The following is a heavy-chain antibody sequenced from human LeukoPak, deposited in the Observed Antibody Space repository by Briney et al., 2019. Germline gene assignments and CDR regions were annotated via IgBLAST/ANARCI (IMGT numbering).Heavy chain of an antibody. D-gene: IGHD1-26*01. CDR1: GFTFSSYE. CDR2: ISSSGSTI. J-gene: IGHJ5*02. CDR3: ARDKGYFFPEYSGSFNWFDP. V-gene: IGHV3-48*03. Sequence: TGGSLRLSCAASGFTFSSYEMNWVRQAPGKGLEWVSYISSSGSTIYYADSVKGRFTISRDKAKNSLYLQMNSLRAEDTAVYYCARDKGYFFPEYSGSFNWFDPWGQGTLVTVSS.